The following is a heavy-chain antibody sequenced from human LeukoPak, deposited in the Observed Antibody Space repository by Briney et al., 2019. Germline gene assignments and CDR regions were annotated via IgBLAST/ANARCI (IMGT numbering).Heavy chain of an antibody. CDR1: GFTFSSYD. V-gene: IGHV3-13*01. D-gene: IGHD6-13*01. Sequence: PGGSLRLSCAASGFTFSSYDIHWVRQATGKGLEWVSGIGTAGEIYYPGSVKGRFTISRENAKNSLYLQMNSLRAEDTAVYYCAKSFGPVIAAAGTGADWGQGILVTVSS. CDR3: AKSFGPVIAAAGTGAD. J-gene: IGHJ4*02. CDR2: IGTAGEI.